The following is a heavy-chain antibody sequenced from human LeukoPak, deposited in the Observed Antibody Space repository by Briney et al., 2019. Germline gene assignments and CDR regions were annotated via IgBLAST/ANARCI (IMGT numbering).Heavy chain of an antibody. J-gene: IGHJ5*02. CDR1: GFTFSTYN. CDR2: ISSSGSTI. CDR3: ARDTERGYYSSGSYSP. V-gene: IGHV3-48*04. D-gene: IGHD3-10*01. Sequence: GGSLRLSCAASGFTFSTYNMNWVRQAPGKGLEWVSYISSSGSTIYYADSVNGRFTISRDNAKNSLYLQMNSLRAEDTAVYYCARDTERGYYSSGSYSPWGQGTLVTVSS.